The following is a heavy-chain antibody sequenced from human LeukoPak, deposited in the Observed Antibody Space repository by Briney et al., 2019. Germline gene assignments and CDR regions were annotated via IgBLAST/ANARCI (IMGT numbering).Heavy chain of an antibody. CDR2: INQDGNEK. CDR1: GFPFSSYW. CDR3: ARKGRGATGFDY. J-gene: IGHJ4*02. D-gene: IGHD1-26*01. Sequence: GGSLRLSCATSGFPFSSYWMTWVRQAPGKGLEWVANINQDGNEKYSLDSVRGRFTISRDSAKNSLYLQMKTLTAEDTAVYYCARKGRGATGFDYWGQGTLVSVSS. V-gene: IGHV3-7*01.